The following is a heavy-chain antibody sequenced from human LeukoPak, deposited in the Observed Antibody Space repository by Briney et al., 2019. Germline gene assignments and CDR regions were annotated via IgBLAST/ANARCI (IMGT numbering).Heavy chain of an antibody. V-gene: IGHV3-21*01. J-gene: IGHJ4*02. CDR2: ISSSSSYI. D-gene: IGHD6-6*01. CDR1: GFTFSSYS. Sequence: GGSLRLSCAGSGFTFSSYSMNWVRQAPGKGLEWVSSISSSSSYIYYADSVKGRFTISRDNAKNSLYLQMNSLRAEDTAVYYCARDSDSIAAHDYWGQGTLVTVSS. CDR3: ARDSDSIAAHDY.